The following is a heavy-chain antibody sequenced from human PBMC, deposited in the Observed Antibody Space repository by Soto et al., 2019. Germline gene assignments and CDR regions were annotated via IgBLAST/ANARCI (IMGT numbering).Heavy chain of an antibody. J-gene: IGHJ4*02. CDR2: ISGSGDST. CDR1: GFTFSSYA. V-gene: IGHV3-23*01. D-gene: IGHD3-22*01. CDR3: AKDLREVLGYWNGLDY. Sequence: EVQLLESGGGLVQPGGSLRLSCAASGFTFSSYAMSWVRQAPGKGLEWVSAISGSGDSTYYADSVKGRFTISRDNSKNTLYLQMNSLRAEDTAVYYCAKDLREVLGYWNGLDYWGQGTLVTVSS.